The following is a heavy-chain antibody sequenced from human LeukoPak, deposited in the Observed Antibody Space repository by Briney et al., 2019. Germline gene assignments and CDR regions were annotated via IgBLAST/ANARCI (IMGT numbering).Heavy chain of an antibody. CDR2: INPKSGRT. D-gene: IGHD6-13*01. J-gene: IGHJ4*02. V-gene: IGHV1-8*01. CDR3: ARGRSGLAAAGTYDY. CDR1: GYTFTSSD. Sequence: GASVKVSCKASGYTFTSSDINWVRQAPGQGLEWMGWINPKSGRTGYAKKFQARVSMTMNTSISTAYMEVSSLRFEDTAVYHCARGRSGLAAAGTYDYWGQGTLITVSS.